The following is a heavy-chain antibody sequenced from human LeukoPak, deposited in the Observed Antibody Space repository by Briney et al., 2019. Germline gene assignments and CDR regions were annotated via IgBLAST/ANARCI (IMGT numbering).Heavy chain of an antibody. CDR2: ISASGSST. J-gene: IGHJ4*02. V-gene: IGHV3-23*01. D-gene: IGHD3-3*01. CDR3: AKGAQYDFWTGYTLEYFDV. CDR1: GFTFTSYA. Sequence: GGSLRLSCAASGFTFTSYAMNWVRRAPGKGLEWVSFISASGSSTHYADSVKGRFTISRDNSNNTLYLQINSLRAEDTAAYYCAKGAQYDFWTGYTLEYFDVWGKGTLVTVSS.